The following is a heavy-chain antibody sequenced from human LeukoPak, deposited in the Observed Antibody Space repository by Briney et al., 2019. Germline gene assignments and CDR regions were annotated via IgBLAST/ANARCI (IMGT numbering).Heavy chain of an antibody. Sequence: SETLSPTCTVSGGSISSYYWSWIRQPPGKGLEWIGYIYYSGSTNHNPSLKSRVTISVDTSKNQFSLKLSSVTAADTAVYYCARRLGYYDSSGPYFDYWGQGTLVTVSS. CDR1: GGSISSYY. CDR2: IYYSGST. V-gene: IGHV4-59*08. CDR3: ARRLGYYDSSGPYFDY. D-gene: IGHD3-22*01. J-gene: IGHJ4*02.